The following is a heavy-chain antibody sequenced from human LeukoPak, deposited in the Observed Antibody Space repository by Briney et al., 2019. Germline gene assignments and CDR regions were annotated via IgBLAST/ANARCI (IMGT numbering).Heavy chain of an antibody. V-gene: IGHV3-7*01. CDR3: ARGGYYGSGSYYNLVYYFDY. CDR2: IRRDGSEK. CDR1: GFTFSSYW. Sequence: PGGSLRLSCAASGFTFSSYWMSWVRQAPGKGLEWVANIRRDGSEKYYVDSVKGRFTISGDNAKNSLYLQMNSLRAEDTAVYYCARGGYYGSGSYYNLVYYFDYWGQGTLVTVSS. J-gene: IGHJ4*02. D-gene: IGHD3-10*01.